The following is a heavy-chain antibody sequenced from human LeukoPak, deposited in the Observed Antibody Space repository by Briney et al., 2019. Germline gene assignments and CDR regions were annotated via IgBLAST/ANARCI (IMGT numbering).Heavy chain of an antibody. CDR3: ARDRNRLYYFDY. Sequence: GGSLRLSCAASGFTFSSYWMHWVRQAPGKGLVWVSRINTDGSSTSYADSVKGRFTISRDNAKNTLYLQMNSLRAEDTAVYYCARDRNRLYYFDYWGQGTLVTVSS. CDR2: INTDGSST. CDR1: GFTFSSYW. V-gene: IGHV3-74*01. D-gene: IGHD1-14*01. J-gene: IGHJ4*02.